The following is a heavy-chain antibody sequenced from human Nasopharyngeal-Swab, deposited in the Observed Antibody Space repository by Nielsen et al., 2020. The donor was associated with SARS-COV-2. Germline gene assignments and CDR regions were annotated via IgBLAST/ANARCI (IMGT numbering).Heavy chain of an antibody. CDR2: SSGYNGNT. Sequence: AAEKVSCKGSGYTFKSLGVNRVRQDSGEGRERMGWSSGYNGNTNYAQNLQGRVTMTTDTSTSTVYMELRSLRSDDTAVYYCAVDYGDYDSYYGMDVWGQGPTVTVSS. J-gene: IGHJ6*02. CDR1: GYTFKSLG. D-gene: IGHD4-17*01. V-gene: IGHV1-18*01. CDR3: AVDYGDYDSYYGMDV.